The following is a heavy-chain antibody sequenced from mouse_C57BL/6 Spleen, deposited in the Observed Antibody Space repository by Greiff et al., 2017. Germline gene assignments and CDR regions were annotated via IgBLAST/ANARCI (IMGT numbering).Heavy chain of an antibody. Sequence: EVQLQQSGPELVKPGASVKMSCKASGYTFPDYNMHWVKQSHGKSLEGIGYINPNNGGTGYNQKFKGKATLTVNKSSSTAYMELRSLTSEDSAVYYCAREGTPQIQGLFAYWGQGTLVTVSA. CDR2: INPNNGGT. J-gene: IGHJ3*01. D-gene: IGHD6-1*01. CDR3: AREGTPQIQGLFAY. CDR1: GYTFPDYN. V-gene: IGHV1-22*01.